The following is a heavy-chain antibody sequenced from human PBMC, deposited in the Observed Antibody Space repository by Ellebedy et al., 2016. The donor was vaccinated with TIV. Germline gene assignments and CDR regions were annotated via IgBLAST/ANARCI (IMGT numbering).Heavy chain of an antibody. V-gene: IGHV3-21*01. J-gene: IGHJ4*02. CDR1: GFTFSSSA. D-gene: IGHD6-19*01. CDR3: ARASTSGWYILDY. CDR2: IDSSSTYI. Sequence: GESLKISCVFSGFTFSSSAMNWVRQAPGKGLEWVSYIDSSSTYIYYADSVKGRFTISRDNSKNTLYLQMNSLRAEDTAVYYCARASTSGWYILDYWGQGTLVSVSS.